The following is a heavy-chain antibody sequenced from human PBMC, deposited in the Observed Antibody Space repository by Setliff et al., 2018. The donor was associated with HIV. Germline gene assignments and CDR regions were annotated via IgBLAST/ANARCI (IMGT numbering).Heavy chain of an antibody. J-gene: IGHJ4*02. Sequence: NPSETLSLTCTVSGGSISSSLYYWGWIRQPPGKGLEWIGYVHDSGSTSYKPSLDSRVAMSVDTSKNQFSLRLTSVTAADTAVYYCARVVTGNFDYWGQGNMVTVSS. V-gene: IGHV4-61*05. D-gene: IGHD2-21*02. CDR3: ARVVTGNFDY. CDR2: VHDSGST. CDR1: GGSISSSLYY.